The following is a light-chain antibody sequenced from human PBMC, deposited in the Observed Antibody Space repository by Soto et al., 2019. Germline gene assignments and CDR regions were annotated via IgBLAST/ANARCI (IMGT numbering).Light chain of an antibody. Sequence: QSVLTQPASVSGSPGQSITISCTGTSSDIGDHNYVSWYQQHPGKAPKLVLYEVSNRPSGVSDRFSGSKSGNTASLTISGLQAEDEADYYCSSYTTSNTYVFGTGTKLTVL. CDR1: SSDIGDHNY. V-gene: IGLV2-14*01. CDR2: EVS. CDR3: SSYTTSNTYV. J-gene: IGLJ1*01.